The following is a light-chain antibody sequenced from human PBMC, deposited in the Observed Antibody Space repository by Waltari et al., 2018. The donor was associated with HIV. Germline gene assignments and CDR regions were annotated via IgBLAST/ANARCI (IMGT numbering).Light chain of an antibody. V-gene: IGKV1-39*01. CDR2: TTS. CDR3: QQTYSSPYT. CDR1: ESVSTS. J-gene: IGKJ2*01. Sequence: DVQMTQSPSSLSASLGDRVTISCRTTESVSTSLNWYQHKPGKAPTLLIYTTSTLQRGVSSRFSGSGSGTDFTLTISRLEAEDFVTYYCQQTYSSPYTFGQGTKLDIK.